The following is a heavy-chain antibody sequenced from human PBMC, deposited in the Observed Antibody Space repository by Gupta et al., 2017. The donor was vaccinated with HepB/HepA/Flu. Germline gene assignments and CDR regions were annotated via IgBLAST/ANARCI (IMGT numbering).Heavy chain of an antibody. CDR2: INPNSGGT. D-gene: IGHD1-26*01. Sequence: QVQLVQSGAEVKQVGASVTVSCKASGFAFSAYYIHWVRQAPGQGLEWMGWINPNSGGTKYAQRFQAWVTMTRDTSINTAYMELRRLRSDDTAIYYCARGRMGQYHYYYGVDVWGQGTTVTVSS. J-gene: IGHJ6*02. V-gene: IGHV1-2*04. CDR1: GFAFSAYY. CDR3: ARGRMGQYHYYYGVDV.